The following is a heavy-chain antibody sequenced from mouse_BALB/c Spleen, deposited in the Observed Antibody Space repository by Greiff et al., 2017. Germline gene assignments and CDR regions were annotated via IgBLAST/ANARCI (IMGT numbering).Heavy chain of an antibody. CDR1: GYTFTSYW. CDR2: INPSNGRT. D-gene: IGHD1-1*01. CDR3: ATSYYGYAMDY. V-gene: IGHV1S81*02. J-gene: IGHJ4*01. Sequence: QVQLQQPGAELVKPGASVKLSCTASGYTFTSYWMHWVKQRPGQGLEWIGEINPSNGRTNYNEKFKSKATLTVDKSSSTAYMQLSSLTSEDSAVYYCATSYYGYAMDYWGQGTSVTVSS.